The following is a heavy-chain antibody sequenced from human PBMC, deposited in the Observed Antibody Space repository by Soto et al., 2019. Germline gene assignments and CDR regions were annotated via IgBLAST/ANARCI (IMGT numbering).Heavy chain of an antibody. V-gene: IGHV4-39*01. CDR2: IYYSGST. CDR1: GGSISSSSYY. Sequence: SETLYLTCTVSGGSISSSSYYWGWIRQPPGKGLEWIGSIYYSGSTYYNPSLKSRVTISVDTSKNQFSLKLSSVTAADTAVYYCARVVIRNWFDPWGQGTLVTVSS. J-gene: IGHJ5*02. CDR3: ARVVIRNWFDP. D-gene: IGHD3-16*02.